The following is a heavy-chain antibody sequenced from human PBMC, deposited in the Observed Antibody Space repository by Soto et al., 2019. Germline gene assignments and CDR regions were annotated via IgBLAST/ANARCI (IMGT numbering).Heavy chain of an antibody. J-gene: IGHJ5*02. V-gene: IGHV1-2*04. CDR3: VRRHVSATGIDWFDP. CDR2: ISPNSGGT. D-gene: IGHD6-13*01. CDR1: GYTFTAYY. Sequence: ASVKVSCKASGYTFTAYYIHWVRQAPGHGLEWMGFISPNSGGTQFAPKFQGLVTMTGDTSLSTAYMELSSLRSEDTAVYYCVRRHVSATGIDWFDPWGQGTLVTVSS.